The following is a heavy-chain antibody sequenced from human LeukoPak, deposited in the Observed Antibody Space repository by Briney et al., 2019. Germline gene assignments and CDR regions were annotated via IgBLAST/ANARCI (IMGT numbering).Heavy chain of an antibody. J-gene: IGHJ4*02. Sequence: GGSLRLSCAVSGFTLSSYWMHWVRQGPGKGLVWISRIDNDGSITMYADSVKGRFTISRDNAKNTLYLQMNSLRAEDTAVYYCVRVDNWSDGKDYWGQGTLVTVSS. CDR3: VRVDNWSDGKDY. V-gene: IGHV3-74*03. D-gene: IGHD1-20*01. CDR1: GFTLSSYW. CDR2: IDNDGSIT.